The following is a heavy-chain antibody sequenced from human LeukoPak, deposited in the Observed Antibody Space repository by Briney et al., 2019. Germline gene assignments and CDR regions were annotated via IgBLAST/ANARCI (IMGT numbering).Heavy chain of an antibody. Sequence: TGGSLRLSCAASGFTLSPYAMNWVRHAPGKGLEWIAFISDSGHTKYNADSVKARFTISRDNAKNSVFLQMNSLRDEDTAVYYCARKELEGSWFDPWGQGTLVTVTS. J-gene: IGHJ5*02. CDR1: GFTLSPYA. CDR3: ARKELEGSWFDP. V-gene: IGHV3-48*02. D-gene: IGHD3-3*01. CDR2: ISDSGHTK.